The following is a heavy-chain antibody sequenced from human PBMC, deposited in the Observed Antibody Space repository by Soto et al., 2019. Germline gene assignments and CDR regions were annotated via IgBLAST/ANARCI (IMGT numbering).Heavy chain of an antibody. CDR2: MNPNSGNT. Sequence: QVQLVQSGAEVKKPGASVEVSCKASGYTFTSYDINWVRQATGQGLEWMGWMNPNSGNTGHAQKFQGRVTMTRNTTISTAYMELSSLRSEDTAVYYCACTVYCISTSCTGGFDPWGQGTLVTVSS. CDR3: ACTVYCISTSCTGGFDP. CDR1: GYTFTSYD. J-gene: IGHJ5*02. V-gene: IGHV1-8*01. D-gene: IGHD2-2*01.